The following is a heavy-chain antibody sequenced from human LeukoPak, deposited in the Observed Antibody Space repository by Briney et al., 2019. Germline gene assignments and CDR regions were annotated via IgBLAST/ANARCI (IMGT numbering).Heavy chain of an antibody. CDR1: GFTFSSYW. D-gene: IGHD3-10*01. J-gene: IGHJ4*02. CDR2: IKQDGSEK. Sequence: GGSLRLSCAASGFTFSSYWMSWVRQAPGKGLEWVSNIKQDGSEKYYVESVKGRFTISRDNAKNSLYLQMNSLRAEDTDVYYCARAPGFWFGEFFDYWGQGTLVTVSS. V-gene: IGHV3-7*03. CDR3: ARAPGFWFGEFFDY.